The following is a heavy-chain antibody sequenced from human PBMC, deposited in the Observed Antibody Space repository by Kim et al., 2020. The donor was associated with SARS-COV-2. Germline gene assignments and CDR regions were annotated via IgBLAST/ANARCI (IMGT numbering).Heavy chain of an antibody. J-gene: IGHJ4*02. CDR1: GFTFSSYA. CDR2: ISYDGSNK. CDR3: ARPNSGSYLSYFDY. D-gene: IGHD1-26*01. Sequence: GGSLRLSCAASGFTFSSYAMHWVRQAPGKGLEWVAVISYDGSNKYYADSVKGRFTISRDNSKNTLYLQMNSLRAEDTAVYYCARPNSGSYLSYFDYWCQGTLVTVSS. V-gene: IGHV3-30-3*01.